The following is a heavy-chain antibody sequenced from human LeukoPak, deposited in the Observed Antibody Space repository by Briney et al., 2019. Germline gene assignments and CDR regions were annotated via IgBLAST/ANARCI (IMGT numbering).Heavy chain of an antibody. CDR2: IYYSGST. CDR1: GGSVNSGSYY. J-gene: IGHJ4*02. D-gene: IGHD5-24*01. CDR3: ARDPATRQFWYFDY. V-gene: IGHV4-61*01. Sequence: SETLSLTCTVSGGSVNSGSYYWNWIRQPPGKGLEWIGYIYYSGSTNYNPSLKSRVTISVDTSKNQFSLKLSSVTAADTAVYYCARDPATRQFWYFDYWGQGTLVTVSS.